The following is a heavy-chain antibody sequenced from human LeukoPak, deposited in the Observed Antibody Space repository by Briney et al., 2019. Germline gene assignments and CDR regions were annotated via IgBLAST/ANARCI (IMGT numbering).Heavy chain of an antibody. CDR2: ISGDGGRT. V-gene: IGHV3-43*02. CDR3: AKGGILLPYDAFDI. D-gene: IGHD2-15*01. CDR1: GFTFDDYA. Sequence: GGSLRLFCAASGFTFDDYAMPWVRQAPGKGLEWVSFISGDGGRTYYADSVKGRFTISRDNSKNSLYLQMNSLRTEDTALYYCAKGGILLPYDAFDIWGQGTMVTVSS. J-gene: IGHJ3*02.